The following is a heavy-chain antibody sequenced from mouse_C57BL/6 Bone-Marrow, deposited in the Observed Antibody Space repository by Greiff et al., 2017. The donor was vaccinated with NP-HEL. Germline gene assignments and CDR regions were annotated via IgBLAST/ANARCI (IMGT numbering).Heavy chain of an antibody. CDR2: INPNNGGT. V-gene: IGHV1-26*01. J-gene: IGHJ1*03. CDR1: GYTFTDYY. CDR3: ARLLWYFDV. Sequence: VQLQQSGPELVKPGASVKISCKASGYTFTDYYMNWVKQSHGKSLEWIGDINPNNGGTSYNQKFKGKATLTVDKSSSTAYMELRSLTSEDSAVYYCARLLWYFDVWGTATTVTVSS.